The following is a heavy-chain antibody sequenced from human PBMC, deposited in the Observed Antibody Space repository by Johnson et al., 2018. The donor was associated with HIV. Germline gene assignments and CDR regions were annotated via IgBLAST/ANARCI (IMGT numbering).Heavy chain of an antibody. V-gene: IGHV3-30*04. CDR1: GFTFSSYA. Sequence: QVQLVESGGGVVQPGRSLRLSCAASGFTFSSYAMHWVRQAPGKGLEWASATSNDEGDKFYADSVKGRFTISRDNSKNTLHLEMNSLRVEDTAVYYCAGRGHDFRNFLAFDLWGQGTMVTVSS. CDR3: AGRGHDFRNFLAFDL. CDR2: TSNDEGDK. J-gene: IGHJ3*01. D-gene: IGHD2/OR15-2a*01.